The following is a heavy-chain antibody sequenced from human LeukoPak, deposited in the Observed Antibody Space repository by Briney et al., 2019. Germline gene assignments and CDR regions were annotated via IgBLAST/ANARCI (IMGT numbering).Heavy chain of an antibody. V-gene: IGHV4-59*01. J-gene: IGHJ1*01. D-gene: IGHD3-16*01. CDR2: RYYSGST. CDR3: ARVRGDFETD. Sequence: SETLSLTCSLSRGSLSSYYWTWIRPPPGKGLEWIGYRYYSGSTTYNPSLQSRVTISVDTSKSQFSLKLISVTAADTAIYYCARVRGDFETDWGQGTLVTVSS. CDR1: RGSLSSYY.